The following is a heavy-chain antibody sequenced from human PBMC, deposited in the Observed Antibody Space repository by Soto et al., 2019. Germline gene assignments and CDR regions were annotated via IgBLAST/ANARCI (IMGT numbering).Heavy chain of an antibody. CDR3: GKGGQLLVEGGGY. CDR2: ISWNSGSI. CDR1: GFTFDDYA. J-gene: IGHJ4*02. Sequence: EVQLVESGGGLVQPGRSLRLSCAASGFTFDDYAMHWVRQAPGKGLEWVSGISWNSGSIGYADSVKGRFTISRDNAKNSLYLQMNSLRAEDTALYYGGKGGQLLVEGGGYWGQGTLVTVSS. V-gene: IGHV3-9*01. D-gene: IGHD2-2*01.